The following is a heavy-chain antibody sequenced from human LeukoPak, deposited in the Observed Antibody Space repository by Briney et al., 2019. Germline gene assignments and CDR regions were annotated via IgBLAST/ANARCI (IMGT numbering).Heavy chain of an antibody. CDR2: IYLRGNT. Sequence: ASGTLSLTCAISGGSITSSNWWTWVRQPPGKGLEWVGEIYLRGNTNYNPSLESRVSISVDESKTQLSLRLESVTAADTAVYYCARGTITTVTDSWGPGTLVTVSS. J-gene: IGHJ4*02. D-gene: IGHD4-17*01. CDR3: ARGTITTVTDS. CDR1: GGSITSSNW. V-gene: IGHV4-4*02.